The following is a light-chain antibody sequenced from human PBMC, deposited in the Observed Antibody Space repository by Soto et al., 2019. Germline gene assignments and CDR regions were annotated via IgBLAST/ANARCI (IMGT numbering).Light chain of an antibody. J-gene: IGKJ5*01. Sequence: DIQMTQSPSTLSGSLGDSVTITCRASQTISSWLAWYQQKPGKAPKLLIYDAYNLETGVPSRFSGSGSGTDFTFTISSLQSEDFATYYCQQYDDLPPITCGQGTRLEIK. CDR1: QTISSW. V-gene: IGKV1-33*01. CDR2: DAY. CDR3: QQYDDLPPIT.